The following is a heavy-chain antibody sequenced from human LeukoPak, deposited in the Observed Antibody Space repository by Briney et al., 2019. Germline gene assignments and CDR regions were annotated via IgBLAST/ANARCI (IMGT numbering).Heavy chain of an antibody. CDR3: ARARMGTTPFDIFNI. CDR2: INPNSGDT. V-gene: IGHV1-2*06. J-gene: IGHJ3*02. CDR1: GYTFTDYY. Sequence: GASVKVSCRASGYTFTDYYMHWVRQAPGQGLEWMGRINPNSGDTNYAQKFQGRVTMTRDTSISTAYMELSRLRSDDTALYYCARARMGTTPFDIFNIWGQGTMVTVSS. D-gene: IGHD1-26*01.